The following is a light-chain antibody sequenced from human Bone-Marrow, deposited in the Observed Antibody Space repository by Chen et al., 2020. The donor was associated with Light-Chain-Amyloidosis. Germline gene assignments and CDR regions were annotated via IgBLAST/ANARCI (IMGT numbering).Light chain of an antibody. CDR3: QSADSSGTYEVI. V-gene: IGLV3-25*03. Sequence: SYALTQPPSLSVSPGQTDRITCSGDDLPTKYAYWYQQKPGQAPVLVIHRDTERPSGISERFSGSSSGTTATLTISGVQAEDEADYHCQSADSSGTYEVIFGGGTKLTVL. J-gene: IGLJ2*01. CDR2: RDT. CDR1: DLPTKY.